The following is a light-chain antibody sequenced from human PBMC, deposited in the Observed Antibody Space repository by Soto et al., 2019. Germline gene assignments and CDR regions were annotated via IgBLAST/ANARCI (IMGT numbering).Light chain of an antibody. CDR3: QQYNNYSPT. CDR1: QSITNW. V-gene: IGKV1-5*01. CDR2: DAS. Sequence: DIQMTQSPSTLSAYVGDRVTITCRASQSITNWVAWYQQKPGKAPKLLIYDASNLESGAPPTFSGGGSGTDFTLTVRSLQPDDFATYYCQQYNNYSPTFGQGTKVEV. J-gene: IGKJ1*01.